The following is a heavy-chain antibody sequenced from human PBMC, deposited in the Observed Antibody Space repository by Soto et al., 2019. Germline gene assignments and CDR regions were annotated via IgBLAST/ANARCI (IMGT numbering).Heavy chain of an antibody. CDR1: GGSISSGDSY. J-gene: IGHJ3*02. CDR2: IYCSGST. D-gene: IGHD3-22*01. V-gene: IGHV4-30-4*01. Sequence: QVQLQESGPGLVKPSQTLSLTCTVSGGSISSGDSYWSWIRQPPGRGLEWIGYIYCSGSTYYTPSLKSRVTISVDTSKIQFYLKLSSVTAADTAVYYCARAAKTYYYDSSGYYYTFDIWGQGTTVTVSS. CDR3: ARAAKTYYYDSSGYYYTFDI.